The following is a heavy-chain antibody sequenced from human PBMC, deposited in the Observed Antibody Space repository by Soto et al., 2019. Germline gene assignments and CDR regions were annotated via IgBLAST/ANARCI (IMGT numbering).Heavy chain of an antibody. Sequence: TLSLTCTVSGGSISRYYWSWIRQPPGKALEWLARIDWDDDKYYSTSLKTRLTISKDTSKNQVVLTMTNMDPVDTATYYCARIPNLTYYYGSGSFTSDVWFDPWGQGTLVTVSS. J-gene: IGHJ5*02. D-gene: IGHD3-10*01. V-gene: IGHV2-70*11. CDR1: GGSISRYY. CDR2: IDWDDDK. CDR3: ARIPNLTYYYGSGSFTSDVWFDP.